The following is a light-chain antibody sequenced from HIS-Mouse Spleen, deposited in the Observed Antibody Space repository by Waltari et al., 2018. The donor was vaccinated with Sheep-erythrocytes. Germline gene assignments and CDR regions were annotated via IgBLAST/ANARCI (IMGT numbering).Light chain of an antibody. J-gene: IGLJ1*01. V-gene: IGLV3-19*01. CDR1: SLRSYY. Sequence: SSELTQDPAVSVALGQTVRITCQGDSLRSYYASWYQQKPGQAPKLMIYEVSKRPSGVPDRFSGSKSGNTASLTVSGLQAEDEADYYCSSYAGSYNHVFATGTKVTVL. CDR3: SSYAGSYNHV. CDR2: EVS.